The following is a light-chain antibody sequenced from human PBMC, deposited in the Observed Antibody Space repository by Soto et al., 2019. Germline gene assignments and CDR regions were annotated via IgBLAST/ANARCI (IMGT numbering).Light chain of an antibody. CDR3: QQYYSYPSWT. CDR2: AAS. V-gene: IGKV1-8*01. J-gene: IGKJ1*01. Sequence: AIRMTQSPSSFSASTGDRVTITCRASQGISSYLAWYQQKPGKAPKLLIYAASTLQSGVPSRFSGSGSGTDFTLTISGLQSEDFATYYCQQYYSYPSWTFGQGTKVEIK. CDR1: QGISSY.